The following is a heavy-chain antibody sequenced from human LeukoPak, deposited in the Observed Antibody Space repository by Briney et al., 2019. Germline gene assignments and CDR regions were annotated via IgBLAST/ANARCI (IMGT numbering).Heavy chain of an antibody. V-gene: IGHV1-69*02. J-gene: IGHJ6*02. Sequence: RGASVKVSCTVSGYTLTELSMHWVRQAPGQGLEWMGKIIPILGIANYAQKFQGRVTITADKSTSTAYMELSSLRSEDTAVYYCARNEVVVVSYGMDVWGQGTTVTVSS. D-gene: IGHD3-22*01. CDR3: ARNEVVVVSYGMDV. CDR1: GYTLTELS. CDR2: IIPILGIA.